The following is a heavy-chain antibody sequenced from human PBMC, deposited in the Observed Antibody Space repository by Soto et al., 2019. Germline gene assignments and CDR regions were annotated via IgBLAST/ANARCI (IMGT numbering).Heavy chain of an antibody. V-gene: IGHV1-69*01. Sequence: QVQLVQSGAEVKKPGSSVKVSCKASGGTFSSYAISWVRQAPGQGLEWMGGIIPIFGTANYAQKFQGRVTITADESTSTAYMELSRLRSEDTAVYYCARGDSCSGGSCYSRLPFDPWGQGTLVTVSS. D-gene: IGHD2-15*01. J-gene: IGHJ5*02. CDR3: ARGDSCSGGSCYSRLPFDP. CDR1: GGTFSSYA. CDR2: IIPIFGTA.